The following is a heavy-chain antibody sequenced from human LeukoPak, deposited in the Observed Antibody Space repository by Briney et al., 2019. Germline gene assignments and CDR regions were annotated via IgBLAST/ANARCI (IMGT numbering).Heavy chain of an antibody. D-gene: IGHD6-13*01. V-gene: IGHV3-30*04. J-gene: IGHJ4*02. Sequence: PGGSLRLSCAASGFTFSSYAMHWVRQAPGKGLEWVAVISYDGSNKYYADSAKGRFTISRDNSKNTLYLQMNSLRAEDTAVYYCASEGIAAAFDYWGQGTLVTVSS. CDR2: ISYDGSNK. CDR1: GFTFSSYA. CDR3: ASEGIAAAFDY.